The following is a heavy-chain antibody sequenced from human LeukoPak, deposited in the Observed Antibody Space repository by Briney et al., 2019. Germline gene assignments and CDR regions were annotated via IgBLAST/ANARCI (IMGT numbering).Heavy chain of an antibody. J-gene: IGHJ6*04. D-gene: IGHD1-26*01. CDR1: GFTFSSYW. V-gene: IGHV3-7*01. CDR2: IKKDGSEK. CDR3: AKRGGGSYPDV. Sequence: GSLRLSCAASGFTFSSYWMSWVRQAPGKGLEWVANIKKDGSEKYYVDSVKGRFTISRDNAKTSLYLQMNSLRAEDTAVYYCAKRGGGSYPDVWGKGTTVTISS.